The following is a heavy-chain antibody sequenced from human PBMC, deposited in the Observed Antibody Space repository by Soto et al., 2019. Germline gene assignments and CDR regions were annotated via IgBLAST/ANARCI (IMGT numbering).Heavy chain of an antibody. CDR1: GYTFTSYA. CDR2: INAGNGNT. J-gene: IGHJ6*02. D-gene: IGHD3-10*01. Sequence: GASVKVSCKASGYTFTSYAMHWVRQAPGQRLEWMGWINAGNGNTKYSQKFQGRVTITRDTSASTAYMELSSLRSEDTAVYYCARCKETTMVRAPQTLNNYYYYGMDVWGQGTTVTVSS. CDR3: ARCKETTMVRAPQTLNNYYYYGMDV. V-gene: IGHV1-3*01.